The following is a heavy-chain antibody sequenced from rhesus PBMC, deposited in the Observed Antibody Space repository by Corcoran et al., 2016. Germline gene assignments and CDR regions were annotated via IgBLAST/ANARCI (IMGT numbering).Heavy chain of an antibody. Sequence: QVQLQESGPGLVKPSETLSLPCAVSGVSISDSYYWNWTRQPPGTGLEWIGNIYGRSCSTYYHPSLKSRVTISKDTSKNQFSLKLSSVTAADTAVYYCARAWELPWDYFDYWGQGVLVTVSS. V-gene: IGHV4S7*01. CDR1: GVSISDSYY. CDR2: IYGRSCST. D-gene: IGHD1-44*02. CDR3: ARAWELPWDYFDY. J-gene: IGHJ4*01.